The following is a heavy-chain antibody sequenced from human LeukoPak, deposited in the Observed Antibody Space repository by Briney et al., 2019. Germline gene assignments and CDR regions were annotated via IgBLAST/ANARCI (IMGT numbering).Heavy chain of an antibody. V-gene: IGHV4-59*08. Sequence: SETLSLTCTVSGDFVSSYYWSWIRQPPGEGLEWIAYMYNSGSINYNPSLKSRVTISVDTSKNQFSLRLISMTAADTAVYYCARSAASGDFFDYWGQGTLVTVSS. J-gene: IGHJ4*02. D-gene: IGHD3-3*01. CDR3: ARSAASGDFFDY. CDR2: MYNSGSI. CDR1: GDFVSSYY.